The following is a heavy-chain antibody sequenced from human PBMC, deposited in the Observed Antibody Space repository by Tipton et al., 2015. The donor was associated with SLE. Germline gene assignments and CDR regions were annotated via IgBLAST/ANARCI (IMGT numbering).Heavy chain of an antibody. Sequence: TLSLTCTVSGASISSSPYYWGWIRQTPEKGLEYVATMTYSGGAYYNPSLESRVSMSLDTSKNQFSLRLTSVTAADTAVYYCARESVAVADKGHFDYWGQGTLVTVSS. V-gene: IGHV4-39*07. CDR3: ARESVAVADKGHFDY. J-gene: IGHJ4*02. D-gene: IGHD6-19*01. CDR2: MTYSGGA. CDR1: GASISSSPYY.